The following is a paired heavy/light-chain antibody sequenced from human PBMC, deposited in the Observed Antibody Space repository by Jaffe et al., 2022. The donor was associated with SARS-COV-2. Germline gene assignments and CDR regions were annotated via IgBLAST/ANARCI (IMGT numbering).Heavy chain of an antibody. V-gene: IGHV3-23*01. CDR3: AKTGDYGDYYIFDY. CDR2: TSSSGGST. Sequence: EVQLLESGGGLVQPGGSLRLSCAASGFTFSNYAMSWVRQAPGKGLEWVSVTSSSGGSTFHADSVKGRFTISRDNSRNTLYLQMNSLRAEDTAVYYCAKTGDYGDYYIFDYWGQGILVTVSS. J-gene: IGHJ4*02. CDR1: GFTFSNYA. D-gene: IGHD4-17*01.
Light chain of an antibody. CDR2: GAS. V-gene: IGKV1-39*01. Sequence: DIQMTQSPSSLSASVGDRVTITCRASQSISSYLNWYQQKPGKAPNLLISGASTLQSGVPSRFSGSGSGTDFTLAISSLQPEDFATYYCQQSYSTPPTFGQGTRLEIK. CDR3: QQSYSTPPT. CDR1: QSISSY. J-gene: IGKJ5*01.